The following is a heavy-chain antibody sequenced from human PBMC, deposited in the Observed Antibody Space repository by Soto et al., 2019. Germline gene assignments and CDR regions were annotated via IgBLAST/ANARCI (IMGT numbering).Heavy chain of an antibody. CDR2: INHSGNT. D-gene: IGHD3-22*01. J-gene: IGHJ5*02. CDR1: GGSFSTYY. CDR3: FGWLGSNWVHP. Sequence: QVQPQQWGTGLLKSSETLSLTCAVYGGSFSTYYWNWIRQPPGKGLEWIREINHSGNTQYTPSLKSRVNMSLDTSKHQCSLKLTSVTAADTAVYSCFGWLGSNWVHPWGQDTLVSVSS. V-gene: IGHV4-34*01.